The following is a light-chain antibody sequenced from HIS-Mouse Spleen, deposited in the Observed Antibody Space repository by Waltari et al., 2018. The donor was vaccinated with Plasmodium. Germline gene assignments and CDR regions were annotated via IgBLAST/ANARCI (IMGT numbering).Light chain of an antibody. V-gene: IGLV2-23*01. CDR3: CSYAGSRMV. J-gene: IGLJ2*01. CDR2: EGS. CDR1: SSDVGSYNL. Sequence: QSALPQPASVSGSPGQSITISCTGTSSDVGSYNLVSWYQQHPGKAPKLMIYEGSKRPSGVSNRFSGSKSGNTASLTISGLQAEDEADYYCCSYAGSRMVFGGGTKLTVL.